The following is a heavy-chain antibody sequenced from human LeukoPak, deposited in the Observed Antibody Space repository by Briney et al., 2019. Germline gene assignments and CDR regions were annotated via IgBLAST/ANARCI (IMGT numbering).Heavy chain of an antibody. CDR2: ISSSSNTI. CDR1: GFSFSSYN. D-gene: IGHD4-17*01. V-gene: IGHV3-48*01. CDR3: ANKMVDYGESSTHLYYYYGMDV. Sequence: AGGSLRLSCAVPGFSFSSYNMNWVRQAPGKGLEWISYISSSSNTIYYADSVKGRFTISRDNSKNTLYLQMNSLRAEDTAVYYCANKMVDYGESSTHLYYYYGMDVWGQGTTVTVSS. J-gene: IGHJ6*02.